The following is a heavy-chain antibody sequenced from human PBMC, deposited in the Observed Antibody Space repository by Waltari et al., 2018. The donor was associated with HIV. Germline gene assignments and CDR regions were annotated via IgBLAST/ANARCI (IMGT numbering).Heavy chain of an antibody. Sequence: QLQLRESGPRLVKPLETLALNCSVSGGSITTYLWNWYRQPPGKGLEWIGYIHSPGRTNYNPSLKSRVTISVDTSKTVFSLQLKSVTAADTAIYDCARGIFGGNPGYWGRGTLITVS. CDR2: IHSPGRT. V-gene: IGHV4-59*01. D-gene: IGHD2-15*01. CDR3: ARGIFGGNPGY. J-gene: IGHJ4*02. CDR1: GGSITTYL.